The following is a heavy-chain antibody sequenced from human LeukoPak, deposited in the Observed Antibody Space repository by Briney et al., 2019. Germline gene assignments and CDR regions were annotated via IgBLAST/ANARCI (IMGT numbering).Heavy chain of an antibody. V-gene: IGHV3-23*01. D-gene: IGHD6-19*01. J-gene: IGHJ4*02. CDR1: GFTFSNYA. CDR3: AKSTSGLYNFDY. Sequence: GGSLRLSCASFGFTFSNYAMSWVRQAPGKGVEWVSVISGSGGSTYYADSVKGRFTISRDNSKNTLYLQMYSLRAEDTAVYYCAKSTSGLYNFDYWGQGTLVTVSS. CDR2: ISGSGGST.